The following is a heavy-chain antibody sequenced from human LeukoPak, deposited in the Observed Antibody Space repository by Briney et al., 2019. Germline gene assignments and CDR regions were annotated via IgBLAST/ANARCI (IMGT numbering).Heavy chain of an antibody. Sequence: PGGSLRLSCVASGFTFGHNAMAWVRQAPGKRLEWASALSGSGGDTFYADSVKGRFTISRDNSKNTLYLQLSSLRPDDTAVYYCAKGAPSSSSIFDFWGPGTLVTVSS. CDR2: LSGSGGDT. D-gene: IGHD6-6*01. V-gene: IGHV3-23*01. CDR1: GFTFGHNA. J-gene: IGHJ4*02. CDR3: AKGAPSSSSIFDF.